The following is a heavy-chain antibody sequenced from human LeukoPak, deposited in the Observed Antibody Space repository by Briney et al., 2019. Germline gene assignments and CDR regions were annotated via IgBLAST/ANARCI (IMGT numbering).Heavy chain of an antibody. V-gene: IGHV4-38-2*02. CDR1: GYSISSGYY. Sequence: KTSETLSLTCTVSGYSISSGYYWGWIRQPPGKGLEWIGSVFHTGSTYYNPSLKSRVTISVDSSMNKFSLKMRSVTAADTAFYYCARDLYDSTTQHHPPHFDSWGQGTLVTVSS. J-gene: IGHJ4*02. D-gene: IGHD2/OR15-2a*01. CDR3: ARDLYDSTTQHHPPHFDS. CDR2: VFHTGST.